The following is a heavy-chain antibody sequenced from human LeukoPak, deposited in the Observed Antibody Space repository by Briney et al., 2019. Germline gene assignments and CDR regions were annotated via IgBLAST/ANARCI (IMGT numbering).Heavy chain of an antibody. J-gene: IGHJ4*02. Sequence: ASVTVSCKASGYTFTSYDINWVRQATGQGLEWMGWMNPNSGNTGYAQKFQVRVTMTRNTSISTAYMELISLRSEDTAVYYCATFIAAAGTFPYWGQGTLVTFSS. V-gene: IGHV1-8*01. CDR3: ATFIAAAGTFPY. D-gene: IGHD6-13*01. CDR2: MNPNSGNT. CDR1: GYTFTSYD.